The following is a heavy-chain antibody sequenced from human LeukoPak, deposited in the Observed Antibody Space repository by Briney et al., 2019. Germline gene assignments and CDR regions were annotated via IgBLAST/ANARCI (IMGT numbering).Heavy chain of an antibody. CDR2: IYTSGST. V-gene: IGHV4-4*07. D-gene: IGHD3-3*01. J-gene: IGHJ4*02. CDR1: GGSLSSYY. Sequence: SETLSLTCTVSGGSLSSYYWSWIRQPAGKGLEWIGRIYTSGSTNYNPSLKSRVTTSVDTSKNQFSLKLSSVTAADTAVYYCARVFLEWAFDYWGQGTLVIVSA. CDR3: ARVFLEWAFDY.